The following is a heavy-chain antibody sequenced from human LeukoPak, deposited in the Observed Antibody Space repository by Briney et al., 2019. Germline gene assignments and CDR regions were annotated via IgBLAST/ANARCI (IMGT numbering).Heavy chain of an antibody. Sequence: GGSLRLSCAASGFTFSSYALTWVRQAPGEGQEWVSAIGGSDSNTYYADTVRGRFTISRDTSKSMVFLQMNSLRADDTAVYYCAKDVVRGSGRINWFDPWGQGTLVTVSS. CDR2: IGGSDSNT. J-gene: IGHJ5*02. CDR1: GFTFSSYA. D-gene: IGHD3-10*01. V-gene: IGHV3-23*01. CDR3: AKDVVRGSGRINWFDP.